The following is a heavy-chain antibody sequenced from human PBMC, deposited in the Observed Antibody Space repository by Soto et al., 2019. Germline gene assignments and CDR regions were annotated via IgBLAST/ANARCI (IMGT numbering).Heavy chain of an antibody. CDR2: IYYSGST. D-gene: IGHD5-18*01. CDR1: GGSISSSSYY. CDR3: ARHLRTGAKRGYSYGHFDY. J-gene: IGHJ4*02. Sequence: QLQLQESGPGLVKPSETLSLTCTVSGGSISSSSYYWGWIRQPPGKGLEWIGSIYYSGSTYYNPSLKSRVTISVDTSKNQFSLKLSSVTAADTAVYYCARHLRTGAKRGYSYGHFDYWGQGTLVTVSS. V-gene: IGHV4-39*01.